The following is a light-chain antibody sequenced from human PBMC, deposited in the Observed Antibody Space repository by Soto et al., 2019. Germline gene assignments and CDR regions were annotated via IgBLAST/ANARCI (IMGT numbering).Light chain of an antibody. V-gene: IGKV3-15*01. CDR1: QSISSD. J-gene: IGKJ2*01. CDR2: GAS. CDR3: QQYNNWPRT. Sequence: ETVMTQSPATLSVSPGERATLSCRASQSISSDLAWYQHKPGQAPRLLIYGASTTATGIPVRFSGSGSGTEFTLTISSLQSEDFEVYCCQQYNNWPRTFGQGTKVEIX.